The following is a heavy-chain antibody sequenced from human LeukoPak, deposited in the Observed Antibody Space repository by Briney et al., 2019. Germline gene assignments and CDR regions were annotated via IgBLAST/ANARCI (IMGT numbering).Heavy chain of an antibody. D-gene: IGHD6-13*01. J-gene: IGHJ4*02. CDR3: ASGRQLGY. CDR1: GFTFSNYW. V-gene: IGHV3-7*01. CDR2: IKEDGSEK. Sequence: GASLRLSCAASGFTFSNYWMSWVRQTPGKGLEWVANIKEDGSEKYYVDSVKGRFTISRDNARNSLYLQMNSLRAEDTAVYYCASGRQLGYWGQGTLVTVSS.